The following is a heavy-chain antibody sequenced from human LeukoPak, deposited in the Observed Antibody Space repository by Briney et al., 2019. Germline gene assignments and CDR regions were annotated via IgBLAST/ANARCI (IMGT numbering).Heavy chain of an antibody. Sequence: PGGSLRLSCAASGFTFSSYAMSWVRQAPGKGLEWVAVISYDGSNKYYADSVKGRFTISRDNSKNTLYLQMDSLRVEDTAVYYCVKREGLGYVGSFHIWGQGTMVTVSS. CDR2: ISYDGSNK. CDR3: VKREGLGYVGSFHI. V-gene: IGHV3-30-3*02. D-gene: IGHD5-12*01. CDR1: GFTFSSYA. J-gene: IGHJ3*02.